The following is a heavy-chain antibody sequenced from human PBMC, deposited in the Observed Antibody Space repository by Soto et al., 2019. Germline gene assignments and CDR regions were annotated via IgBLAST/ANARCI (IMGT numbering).Heavy chain of an antibody. CDR3: ARACGSTSKCLGY. Sequence: QVQLLQSGAEVKKPGASVQVSCKASGYTFTSSGISWVRQAHGQGREWMGWISAYNGNTNYAKKLQGRVTMPTDTATSTAYMELRSLRSDDTAVYYCARACGSTSKCLGYWGQGTLVTVSS. V-gene: IGHV1-18*01. J-gene: IGHJ4*02. D-gene: IGHD2-2*01. CDR2: ISAYNGNT. CDR1: GYTFTSSG.